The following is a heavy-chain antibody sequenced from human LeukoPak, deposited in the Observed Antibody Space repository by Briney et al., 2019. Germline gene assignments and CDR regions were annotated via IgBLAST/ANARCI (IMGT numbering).Heavy chain of an antibody. CDR1: GGSISSYY. Sequence: SETLSLTCTVSGGSISSYYWSWIRQPPGKGLEWIGYIYYSGSTNYNSSLKSRVTISVDTSKNQFSLKLSSVTAADTAVYYCAREGYGGNAGLWGQGVLVTVSS. J-gene: IGHJ4*02. CDR2: IYYSGST. CDR3: AREGYGGNAGL. V-gene: IGHV4-59*01. D-gene: IGHD4-23*01.